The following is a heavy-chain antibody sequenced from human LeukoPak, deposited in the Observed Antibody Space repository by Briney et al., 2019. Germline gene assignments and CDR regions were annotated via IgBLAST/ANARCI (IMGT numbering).Heavy chain of an antibody. Sequence: ETLSLTCTVSGGSISSYYWSWIRQPPGKGLEWMGIIYPGDSDTRYSPSFQGQVTISADKSISTAYLQWSSLKASDTAMYYCARSSPVGRGRGYCSSTSCWFDYWGQGTLVTVSS. V-gene: IGHV5-51*01. CDR2: IYPGDSDT. CDR3: ARSSPVGRGRGYCSSTSCWFDY. CDR1: GGSISSYY. D-gene: IGHD2-2*01. J-gene: IGHJ4*02.